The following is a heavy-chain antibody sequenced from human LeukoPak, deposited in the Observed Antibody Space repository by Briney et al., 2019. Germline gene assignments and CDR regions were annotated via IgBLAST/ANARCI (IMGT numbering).Heavy chain of an antibody. D-gene: IGHD6-13*01. V-gene: IGHV4-59*01. CDR2: IYSSGST. J-gene: IGHJ4*02. CDR1: GGSISSFY. Sequence: SETLSLTCVVSGGSISSFYWSWIRQPPGKALEWIGYIYSSGSTSYNPSLKSRVTISVDTSKNQFSLRLSSVTAADTAVYYCARKGVAAGLDYRGQGTLVTVSS. CDR3: ARKGVAAGLDY.